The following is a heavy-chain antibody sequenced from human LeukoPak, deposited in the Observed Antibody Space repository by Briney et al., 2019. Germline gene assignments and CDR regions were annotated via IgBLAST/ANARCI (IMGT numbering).Heavy chain of an antibody. D-gene: IGHD6-13*01. CDR1: GYTFTSYD. CDR3: ARAAWNAFDI. V-gene: IGHV1-8*01. CDR2: MNPNSGNT. J-gene: IGHJ3*02. Sequence: ASVKVSCKASGYTFTSYDINWVRQATGQGLEWMGWMNPNSGNTGYAQKFQDRFTMTRDTSTSTVYMELSSLRSEDTAVYYCARAAWNAFDIWGQGTMVTVSS.